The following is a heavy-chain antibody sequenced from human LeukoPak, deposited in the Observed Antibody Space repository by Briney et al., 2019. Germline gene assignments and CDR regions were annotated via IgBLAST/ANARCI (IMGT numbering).Heavy chain of an antibody. J-gene: IGHJ4*02. CDR3: ARVAGASWRTQKKYSSSSFDY. D-gene: IGHD6-6*01. CDR2: INHSGST. CDR1: GGSFSGYY. Sequence: PSETLSLTCAVYGGSFSGYYWSWIRQPPGKGLEWIGEINHSGSTNYNPSLKSRVTISVDTSKNQFSLKLSSVTAADTAVYYCARVAGASWRTQKKYSSSSFDYWGQGTLVTVSS. V-gene: IGHV4-34*01.